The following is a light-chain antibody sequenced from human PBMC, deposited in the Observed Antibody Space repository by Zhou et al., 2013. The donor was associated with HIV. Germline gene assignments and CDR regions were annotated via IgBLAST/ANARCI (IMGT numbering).Light chain of an antibody. CDR2: GAT. J-gene: IGKJ1*01. CDR3: QQSDTTPRT. CDR1: QSIRNY. Sequence: DIQMTQSPSSLSASVGDRVTITCRASQSIRNYLNWYQQRPGKAPNLLIYGATTLQSGVPSRFSGSGYGTEFTLTISSLQPEDYATYYCQQSDTTPRTFGQGTKVEIK. V-gene: IGKV1-39*01.